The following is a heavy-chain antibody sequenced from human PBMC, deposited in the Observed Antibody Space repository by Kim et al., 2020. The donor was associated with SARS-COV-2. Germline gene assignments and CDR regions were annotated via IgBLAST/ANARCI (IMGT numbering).Heavy chain of an antibody. J-gene: IGHJ4*02. Sequence: SETLSLSCTVSGGSISNSFNYWGWIRQRPGKGLEWIGSVYHSGSTYDSPSLKSRVTVSVDTSKNQFSLKATSVTAADTAVYFCARLPHDSSGYVDCWGQGILVTVSS. CDR1: GGSISNSFNY. CDR3: ARLPHDSSGYVDC. CDR2: VYHSGST. V-gene: IGHV4-39*01. D-gene: IGHD3-22*01.